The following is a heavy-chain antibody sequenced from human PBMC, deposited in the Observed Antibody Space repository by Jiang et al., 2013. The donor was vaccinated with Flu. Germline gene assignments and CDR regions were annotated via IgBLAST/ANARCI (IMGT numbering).Heavy chain of an antibody. Sequence: LSLTCTVSGGSISSYYWSWIRQPPGKGLEWIGYIYYSGSTNYNPSLKSRVTISVDTSKNQFSLKLSSVTAADTAVYYCARAGDTREDSYYFDYWGQGTLVTVSS. D-gene: IGHD7-27*01. CDR3: ARAGDTREDSYYFDY. V-gene: IGHV4-59*01. CDR2: IYYSGST. J-gene: IGHJ4*02. CDR1: GGSISSYY.